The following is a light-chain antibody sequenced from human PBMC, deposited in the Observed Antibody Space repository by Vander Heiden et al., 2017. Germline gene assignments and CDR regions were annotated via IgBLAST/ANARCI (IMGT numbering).Light chain of an antibody. CDR1: EGVTNW. CDR2: KAS. J-gene: IGKJ2*01. Sequence: DIQMTPSPSILSASVGDRVTITCRASEGVTNWLAWYQQKPGKAPKVVIYKASSLESGVPSRFSGSGSGTEFTLTISSLQPDDFATYYCQQYVDYPYTFGQGTKLEIK. CDR3: QQYVDYPYT. V-gene: IGKV1-5*03.